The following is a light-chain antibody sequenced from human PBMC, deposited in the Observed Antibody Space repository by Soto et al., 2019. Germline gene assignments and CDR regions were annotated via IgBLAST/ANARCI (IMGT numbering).Light chain of an antibody. CDR2: GAS. CDR3: QQYGSSPET. J-gene: IGKJ1*01. Sequence: EIVLTQSPGSLSLPPSGRASLSFRASQSVSSSYLAWYQQKPGQAPRLLIYGASSRATGIPDRFSGSGSGTDFTLTISRLEPEDFAVYYCQQYGSSPETFGQGTKV. V-gene: IGKV3-20*01. CDR1: QSVSSSY.